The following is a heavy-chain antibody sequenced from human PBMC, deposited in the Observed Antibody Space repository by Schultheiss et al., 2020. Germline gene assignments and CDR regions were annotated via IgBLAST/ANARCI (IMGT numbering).Heavy chain of an antibody. V-gene: IGHV3-30-3*01. CDR3: ARVLTTRTTIFGVVTFWIGMDV. J-gene: IGHJ6*02. D-gene: IGHD3-3*01. CDR2: ISYDGSNK. CDR1: GFTFSSYA. Sequence: GGSLRLSCAASGFTFSSYAMHWVRQAPGKGLEWVAVISYDGSNKYYADSVKGRFTISRDNSKNTLYLQMNSLRAEDTAVYYCARVLTTRTTIFGVVTFWIGMDVWGQGTTVTVSS.